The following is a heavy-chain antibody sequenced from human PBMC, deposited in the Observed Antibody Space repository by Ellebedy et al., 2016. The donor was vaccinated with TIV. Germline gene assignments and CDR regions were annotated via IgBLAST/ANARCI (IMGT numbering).Heavy chain of an antibody. D-gene: IGHD6-19*01. J-gene: IGHJ5*02. Sequence: MPSETLSLTCTVSGGSISSYYWSWIRQPPGKGLEWIGYIYYSGSTNYNPSLKSRVTISVDTSKNQFSLKLSSVTAADTAVYYCARSEQWLVRGENWFDPWGQGTLVTVSS. CDR2: IYYSGST. V-gene: IGHV4-59*01. CDR1: GGSISSYY. CDR3: ARSEQWLVRGENWFDP.